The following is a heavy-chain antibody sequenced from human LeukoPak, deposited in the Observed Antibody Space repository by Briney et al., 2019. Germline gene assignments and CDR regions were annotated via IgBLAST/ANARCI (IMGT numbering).Heavy chain of an antibody. CDR2: IYTSGST. J-gene: IGHJ3*02. Sequence: SETLSLTCTVSGGSISSYYWIWIRQPAGKGLEWIGRIYTSGSTNYNPSLKSRVTMSVDTSKNQFSLKLSSVTAADTAVYYCARDRGDGYKLDAFDIWGQGTMVTVSS. CDR3: ARDRGDGYKLDAFDI. D-gene: IGHD5-24*01. CDR1: GGSISSYY. V-gene: IGHV4-4*07.